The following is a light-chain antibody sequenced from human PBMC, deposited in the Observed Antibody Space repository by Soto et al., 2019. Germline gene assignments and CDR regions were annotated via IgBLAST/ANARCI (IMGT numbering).Light chain of an antibody. Sequence: QSVLTQPASVSGSPGQSITISCTGTSSDVGSYNLVSWYQQHPGKAPKLMISEGNKRPSGISNRFSGSKSGNTASLTISGLQAEDEADYYFCSFATSGTWVFGGGTKLTVL. CDR3: CSFATSGTWV. J-gene: IGLJ3*02. V-gene: IGLV2-23*01. CDR2: EGN. CDR1: SSDVGSYNL.